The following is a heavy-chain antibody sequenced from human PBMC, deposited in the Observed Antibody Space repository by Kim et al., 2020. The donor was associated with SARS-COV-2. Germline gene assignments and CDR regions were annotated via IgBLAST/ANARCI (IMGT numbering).Heavy chain of an antibody. D-gene: IGHD6-19*01. CDR2: IIPILGIA. J-gene: IGHJ6*02. CDR1: GGTFSSYT. V-gene: IGHV1-69*04. Sequence: SVKVSCKTSGGTFSSYTISWVRQAPGQGLEWMGRIIPILGIANYAQKFQGRVTITADKSTSTAYMELSSLRSEDTAVYYCARDRVATTTPGIAVAGTSLGYYYGMDVWGQGTTVTVSS. CDR3: ARDRVATTTPGIAVAGTSLGYYYGMDV.